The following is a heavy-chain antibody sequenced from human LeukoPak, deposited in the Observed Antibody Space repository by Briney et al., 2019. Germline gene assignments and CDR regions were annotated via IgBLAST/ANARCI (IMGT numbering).Heavy chain of an antibody. CDR2: ITGSSTWT. D-gene: IGHD3-10*01. Sequence: GGSLRLSCEASGSTFGNFGMTWVRQAPGKGLQWVSGITGSSTWTYYAASVKGRFTVSRDNSQNTLHLQMNSLRADNTAVYYCARELVSSGTGYFDLWGRGTLVTVSS. V-gene: IGHV3-23*01. J-gene: IGHJ2*01. CDR1: GSTFGNFG. CDR3: ARELVSSGTGYFDL.